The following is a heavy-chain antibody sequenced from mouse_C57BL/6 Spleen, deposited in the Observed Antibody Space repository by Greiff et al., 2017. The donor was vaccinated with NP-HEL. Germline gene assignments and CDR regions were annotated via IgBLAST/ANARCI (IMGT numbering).Heavy chain of an antibody. CDR2: IHPNSGST. Sequence: VQLQQPGAELVKPGASVKLSCKASGYTFTSYWMHWVKQRPGQGLEWIGMIHPNSGSTNYNEKFKSKATLTVDKSSSTAYMQLSSLTSEDSAVYYCAKIYYDYDRGFAYWGQGTLVTVSA. CDR1: GYTFTSYW. V-gene: IGHV1-64*01. J-gene: IGHJ3*01. CDR3: AKIYYDYDRGFAY. D-gene: IGHD2-4*01.